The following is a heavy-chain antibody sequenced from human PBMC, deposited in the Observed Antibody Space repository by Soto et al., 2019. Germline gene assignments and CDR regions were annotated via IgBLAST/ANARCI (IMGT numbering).Heavy chain of an antibody. CDR2: VNYDGTSA. CDR3: VRSSSGCFDH. V-gene: IGHV3-74*01. J-gene: IGHJ4*02. CDR1: GFTLSHYW. Sequence: EVQLLESGGGLVQPGGTLTLSCAASGFTLSHYWMHWVRQAPGRGLVWVSRVNYDGTSAHYADSVKGRFTISRDNAKNTLYLQMSSLRAEDTAIYYCVRSSSGCFDHWGQGAVVPVSS. D-gene: IGHD5-18*01.